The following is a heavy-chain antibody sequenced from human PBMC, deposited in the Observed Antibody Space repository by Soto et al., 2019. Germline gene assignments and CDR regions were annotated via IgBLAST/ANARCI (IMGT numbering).Heavy chain of an antibody. D-gene: IGHD1-26*01. V-gene: IGHV4-59*01. CDR2: IYYSGST. Sequence: SETLSLTCTVSRGSISSYYWSWIRQPPGKGLEWIGYIYYSGSTNYNPSLKSRVTISVDTSKNQFSLKLSSVTAADTAVYYCAREGVGANLDPRNYYYGMDVWGQGTTVTVSS. J-gene: IGHJ6*02. CDR1: RGSISSYY. CDR3: AREGVGANLDPRNYYYGMDV.